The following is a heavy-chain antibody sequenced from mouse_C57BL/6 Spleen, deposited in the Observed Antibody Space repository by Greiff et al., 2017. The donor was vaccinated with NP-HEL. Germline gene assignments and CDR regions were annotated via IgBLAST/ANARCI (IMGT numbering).Heavy chain of an antibody. J-gene: IGHJ1*03. D-gene: IGHD2-5*01. CDR3: ALEAYYSNYAWYFDV. V-gene: IGHV1-69*01. CDR2: IDPSGSYT. Sequence: QVQLQQPGAELVMPGASVKLSCKASGYTFTSYWMHWVKQRPGQGLEWIGEIDPSGSYTNYNQKFKGKSTLTVDKSSSTAYMKLSSLTSGDSAVYYCALEAYYSNYAWYFDVWGTGTTVTVSS. CDR1: GYTFTSYW.